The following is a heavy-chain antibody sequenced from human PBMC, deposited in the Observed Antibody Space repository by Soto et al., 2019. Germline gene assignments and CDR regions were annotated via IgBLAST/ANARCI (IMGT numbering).Heavy chain of an antibody. CDR2: INPNSGGT. J-gene: IGHJ4*02. V-gene: IGHV1-2*04. D-gene: IGHD2-15*01. CDR1: GYTFTGYY. CDR3: ARDRSSYCSGGSCYLFFYY. Sequence: QVQLVQSGAEVKKPGASVKVSCKASGYTFTGYYMHWVRQAPGQGLEWMGWINPNSGGTNYAQKFQGWVTMTKDTSISTAYMELSRVRSDDTAVYYCARDRSSYCSGGSCYLFFYYWGQGTLVTVSS.